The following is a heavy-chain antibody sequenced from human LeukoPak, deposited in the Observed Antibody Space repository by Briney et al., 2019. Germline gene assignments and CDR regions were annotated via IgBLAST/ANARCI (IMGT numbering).Heavy chain of an antibody. Sequence: SETLSLTCTVSGGSISSSSYYWGWIRQPPGKGLEWIGSIYYSGSTYYNPSLKSRVTISVDTSKNQFSLKLSSVTAADTAVYYCARDRAGSSGELDYWGQGTLVTVSS. CDR3: ARDRAGSSGELDY. CDR1: GGSISSSSYY. J-gene: IGHJ4*02. V-gene: IGHV4-39*07. D-gene: IGHD6-19*01. CDR2: IYYSGST.